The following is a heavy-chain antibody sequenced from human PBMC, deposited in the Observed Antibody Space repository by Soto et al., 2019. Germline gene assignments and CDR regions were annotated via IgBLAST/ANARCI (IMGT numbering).Heavy chain of an antibody. CDR2: ISAYNGNT. J-gene: IGHJ4*02. V-gene: IGHV1-18*01. CDR1: GGTFSSYS. Sequence: ASVKVSCTASGGTFSSYSISWVRQAPGQGLEWMGWISAYNGNTNYAQKLQGRVTMTTDTSTSTADMEVRSLRSDDTVVYYCTRSIAAAVDLDYWGQGTLVTVSS. CDR3: TRSIAAAVDLDY. D-gene: IGHD6-13*01.